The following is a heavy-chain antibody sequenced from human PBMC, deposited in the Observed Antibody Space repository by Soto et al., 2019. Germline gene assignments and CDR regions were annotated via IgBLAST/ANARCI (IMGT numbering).Heavy chain of an antibody. V-gene: IGHV3-30-3*01. CDR2: ISYDGSNK. CDR1: GFTFSSYA. CDR3: ARVGEEWLLYANWFDP. D-gene: IGHD3-3*01. J-gene: IGHJ5*02. Sequence: QVQLVESGGGVVQPGRSLRLSCAASGFTFSSYAMHWVRQAPGKGLEWVAVISYDGSNKYYADSVKGRFTISRDNSKNTLYLQMNSLRAEDTAVYYCARVGEEWLLYANWFDPWGQGTLVTVSS.